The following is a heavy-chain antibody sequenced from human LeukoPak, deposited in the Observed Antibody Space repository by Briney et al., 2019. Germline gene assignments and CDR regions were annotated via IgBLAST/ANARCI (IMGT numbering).Heavy chain of an antibody. CDR2: ISGYNAKT. CDR3: ARPRVAGSLDY. Sequence: ASVKVSCKTSGYTFTSYGISWVRQAPGQGLEWMGWISGYNAKTNYLQTFQGRVTMTIDTSTTTVYMELRSLRSDDTAVYYCARPRVAGSLDYWGQGTLVTVSS. CDR1: GYTFTSYG. D-gene: IGHD6-19*01. V-gene: IGHV1-18*01. J-gene: IGHJ4*02.